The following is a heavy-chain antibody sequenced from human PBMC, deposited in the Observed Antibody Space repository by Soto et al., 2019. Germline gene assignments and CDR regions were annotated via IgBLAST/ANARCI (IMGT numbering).Heavy chain of an antibody. D-gene: IGHD3-9*01. V-gene: IGHV3-64*01. Sequence: EVQLVESGGGLVQPGGSLRLSCAASGFTFSSYAMHWVRQAPGKGLEYVSAISSNGGSTYYANSVKGRFTISRDNSKNTLYLQMGSLRAEDMAVYYCARDATGPYDILTGYFGQDPYYYYGMDVWGQGTTVTVSS. CDR1: GFTFSSYA. CDR2: ISSNGGST. J-gene: IGHJ6*02. CDR3: ARDATGPYDILTGYFGQDPYYYYGMDV.